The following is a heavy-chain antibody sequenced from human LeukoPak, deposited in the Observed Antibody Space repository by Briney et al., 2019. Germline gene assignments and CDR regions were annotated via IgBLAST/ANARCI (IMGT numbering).Heavy chain of an antibody. CDR3: ARLGTYYYDSSGYYPIDY. CDR1: GYSISRGYY. CDR2: IYQSGST. J-gene: IGHJ4*02. V-gene: IGHV4-38-2*02. D-gene: IGHD3-22*01. Sequence: SETLSLTCTVSGYSISRGYYWGWIRQPPGKGLEWIGSIYQSGSTYYNPSLKSRVTISVDTSKNQFSLKLSSVTAADTAVYYCARLGTYYYDSSGYYPIDYWGQGTLVTVSS.